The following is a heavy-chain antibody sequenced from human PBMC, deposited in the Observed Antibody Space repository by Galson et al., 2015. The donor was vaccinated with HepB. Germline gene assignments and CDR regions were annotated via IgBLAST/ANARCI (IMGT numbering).Heavy chain of an antibody. D-gene: IGHD2-2*01. CDR3: ARVSQDIVVVPAATYYYYYYMDV. Sequence: SVKVSCKASGYTFTSYAMHWVRQAPGQRLEWMGWINAGNGNTKYSQKFQGRVTITRDTSASTAYMELSSLRSEDTAVYYCARVSQDIVVVPAATYYYYYYMDVWGKGTTVTVSS. J-gene: IGHJ6*03. CDR1: GYTFTSYA. V-gene: IGHV1-3*01. CDR2: INAGNGNT.